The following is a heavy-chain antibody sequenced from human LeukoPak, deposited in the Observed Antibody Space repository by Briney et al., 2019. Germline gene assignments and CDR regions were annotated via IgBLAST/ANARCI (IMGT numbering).Heavy chain of an antibody. V-gene: IGHV4-59*01. CDR1: GGSISSYY. CDR2: IYYSGST. D-gene: IGHD6-19*01. Sequence: SETLSLTCTVSGGSISSYYSSWIRQPPGKGLEWIGYIYYSGSTNYNPSLKSRVTISVDTSKNQFSLKLSSVTAADTAVYYCARWTLSGSGSFWGQGTLVTVSS. CDR3: ARWTLSGSGSF. J-gene: IGHJ4*02.